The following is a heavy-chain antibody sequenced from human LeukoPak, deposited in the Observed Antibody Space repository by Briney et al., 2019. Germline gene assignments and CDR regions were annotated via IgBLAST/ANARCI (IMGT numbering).Heavy chain of an antibody. D-gene: IGHD3-3*01. CDR3: ARDLRWRPGSGFDY. Sequence: GGSLRLSCAASGLTLSSYTMNWVRQAPGKGLEWVSYISSSSSTIYYADSVKGRFTISRDNAKNSLYLQMNSLRDEDTAVYYCARDLRWRPGSGFDYWGQGTLVTVSS. CDR1: GLTLSSYT. V-gene: IGHV3-48*02. CDR2: ISSSSSTI. J-gene: IGHJ4*02.